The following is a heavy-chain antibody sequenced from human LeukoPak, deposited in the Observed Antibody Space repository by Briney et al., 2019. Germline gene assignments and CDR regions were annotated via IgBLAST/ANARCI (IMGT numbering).Heavy chain of an antibody. J-gene: IGHJ4*02. D-gene: IGHD3-10*01. V-gene: IGHV3-23*01. CDR3: AKSRTMVRYYFDY. CDR1: GFTFSSSA. CDR2: ISGSGGST. Sequence: PGGSLRLSCAASGFTFSSSAMSWVRQAPGKGLEWVSAISGSGGSTYYADSVKGRFTISRDNSKNTLYLQMNSLRAEDTAVYYCAKSRTMVRYYFDYWGQGTLVTVSS.